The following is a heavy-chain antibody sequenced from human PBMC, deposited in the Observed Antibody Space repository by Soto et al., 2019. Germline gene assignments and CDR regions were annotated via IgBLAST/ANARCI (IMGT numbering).Heavy chain of an antibody. V-gene: IGHV1-69*06. CDR3: ERRNTAGFLRYFDN. D-gene: IGHD6-19*01. J-gene: IGHJ4*02. Sequence: QVQLVQSGAEVMQPGSSVKVSCKPSGGTLTNFINYPINWVRQSPGQGLEWMGGIVPNIGTVNYAQKFQGRVTMTADKSTGTVYMELSSVRSDDSALYYCERRNTAGFLRYFDNWGQGTLVTVSS. CDR1: GGTLTNFINYP. CDR2: IVPNIGTV.